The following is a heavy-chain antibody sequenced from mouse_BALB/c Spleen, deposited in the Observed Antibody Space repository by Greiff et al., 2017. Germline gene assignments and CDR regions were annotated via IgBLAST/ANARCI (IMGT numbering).Heavy chain of an antibody. CDR3: ARSGEYGYYFDY. J-gene: IGHJ2*01. CDR1: GYTFTSYW. Sequence: QVQLQQSGAELARPGASVKLSCKASGYTFTSYWMQWVKQRPGQGLEWIGAIYPGDGDTRYTQKFKGKATLTADKSSSTAYMQLSSLASEDSAVYYCARSGEYGYYFDYWGQGTTLTVSS. D-gene: IGHD2-2*01. CDR2: IYPGDGDT. V-gene: IGHV1-87*01.